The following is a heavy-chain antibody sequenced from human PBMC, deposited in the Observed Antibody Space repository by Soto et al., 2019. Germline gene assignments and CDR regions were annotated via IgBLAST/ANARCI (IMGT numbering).Heavy chain of an antibody. CDR2: IYYSGST. V-gene: IGHV4-31*03. Sequence: QVQLQESGPGLVKPSQTLSLTCTVSGGSISSGGYYWSWIRQHPGKGLEWIGYIYYSGSTYYNPSLKSRVTIAVDTSKNQFSLKLSSVTAADTAVYDCARGGYGSTNWLDTWGQGTLVTVSS. J-gene: IGHJ5*02. D-gene: IGHD6-13*01. CDR3: ARGGYGSTNWLDT. CDR1: GGSISSGGYY.